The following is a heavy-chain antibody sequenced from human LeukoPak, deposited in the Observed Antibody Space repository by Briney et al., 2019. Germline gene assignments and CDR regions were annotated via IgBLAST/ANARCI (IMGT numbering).Heavy chain of an antibody. V-gene: IGHV3-48*03. Sequence: PGGSLRLSCVVSGFTFSSYEMDWVRQAPGKGLEWVSYISSSGSNIYYADSVKGRFTISRDNAKNSLYPQMNSLRAEDTAVYYCAREGNYFDYWGQGTLVSVSS. CDR2: ISSSGSNI. D-gene: IGHD3-10*01. J-gene: IGHJ4*02. CDR1: GFTFSSYE. CDR3: AREGNYFDY.